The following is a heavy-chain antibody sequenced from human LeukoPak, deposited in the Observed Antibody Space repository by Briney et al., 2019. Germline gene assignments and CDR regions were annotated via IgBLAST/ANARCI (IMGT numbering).Heavy chain of an antibody. J-gene: IGHJ3*02. CDR3: ARMYAANAFDM. CDR1: GGFINSHY. CDR2: IYDGGKSNYNPSI. Sequence: SETLSLTCTVFGGFINSHYWSWIRQPAGKGLEWIGRIYDGGKSNYNPSIDYNPALESRVTMSVNTSKSQISLNLSSVTAADTAVYYCARMYAANAFDMWGQGTTVTVSS. V-gene: IGHV4-4*07. D-gene: IGHD2-15*01.